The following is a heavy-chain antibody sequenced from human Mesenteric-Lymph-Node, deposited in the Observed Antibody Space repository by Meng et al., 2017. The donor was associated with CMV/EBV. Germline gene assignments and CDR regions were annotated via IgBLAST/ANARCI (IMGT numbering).Heavy chain of an antibody. CDR3: ARAIAPHYYGSGSYPLFDY. CDR1: GFTFDDYA. V-gene: IGHV3-64*02. D-gene: IGHD3-10*01. Sequence: GESLKISCAASGFTFDDYAMHWVRQAPGKGLEYVSAISSNGGSTYYADSVKGRFTISRDNSKNTLYLQMGSLRAEDMAVYYCARAIAPHYYGSGSYPLFDYGGQGTLVTVSS. J-gene: IGHJ4*02. CDR2: ISSNGGST.